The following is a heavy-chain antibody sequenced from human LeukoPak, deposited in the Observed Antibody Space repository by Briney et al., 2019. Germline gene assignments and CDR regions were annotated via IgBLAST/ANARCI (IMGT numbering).Heavy chain of an antibody. D-gene: IGHD2-15*01. V-gene: IGHV3-7*01. Sequence: GGSLRLSCAASGFTFSSYWMSWVRQAPGKGLEWVANIKQDGSEKYYVDSVKGRFTISRDNAKNSLYLQMNSLRAEDTAVYYCARGAHCSGGSCFNFDYWGQGTLVTVSS. J-gene: IGHJ4*02. CDR1: GFTFSSYW. CDR2: IKQDGSEK. CDR3: ARGAHCSGGSCFNFDY.